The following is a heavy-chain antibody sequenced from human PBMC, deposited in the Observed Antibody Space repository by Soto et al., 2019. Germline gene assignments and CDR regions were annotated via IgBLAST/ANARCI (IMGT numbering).Heavy chain of an antibody. CDR2: ISTSSLTI. J-gene: IGHJ4*02. CDR1: GFPFSSYG. D-gene: IGHD6-19*01. V-gene: IGHV3-48*01. CDR3: AREPPPYTSGRSPFDY. Sequence: GGSLRLSCAASGFPFSSYGMHWVRQAPGKGLEWVSYISTSSLTINYADSVKGRFTISRDNAKNSLYLQMNSLRGEDTAVYYCAREPPPYTSGRSPFDYWGQGTLVTV.